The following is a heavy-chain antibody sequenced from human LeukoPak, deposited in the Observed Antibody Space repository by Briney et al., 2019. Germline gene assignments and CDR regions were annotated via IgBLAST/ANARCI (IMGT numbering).Heavy chain of an antibody. J-gene: IGHJ4*02. CDR3: ARDGEKYYDILTGGFDY. CDR2: IWYDGSNK. Sequence: GGSLRLSCAASGFTFSSYGMHWVRQAPGKGLEWAAVIWYDGSNKYYADSVKGRFTISRDNSKNTLYLQMNSLRAEDTAVYYCARDGEKYYDILTGGFDYWGQGTLVTVSS. D-gene: IGHD3-9*01. V-gene: IGHV3-33*01. CDR1: GFTFSSYG.